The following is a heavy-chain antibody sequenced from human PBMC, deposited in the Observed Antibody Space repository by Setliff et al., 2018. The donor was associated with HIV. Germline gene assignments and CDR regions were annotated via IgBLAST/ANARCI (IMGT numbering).Heavy chain of an antibody. CDR2: TNNDGSIT. D-gene: IGHD4-17*01. J-gene: IGHJ4*02. CDR3: ARSHDYGDDRRLDY. V-gene: IGHV3-74*01. CDR1: GFTLSDHW. Sequence: GGSLRLSCAASGFTLSDHWMHWVRQVPGKGLVWVSRTNNDGSITNYADFVKGRFTMSRDSAKNTLYLQMNSLRVEDMAVYYCARSHDYGDDRRLDYWGQGTLVTVSS.